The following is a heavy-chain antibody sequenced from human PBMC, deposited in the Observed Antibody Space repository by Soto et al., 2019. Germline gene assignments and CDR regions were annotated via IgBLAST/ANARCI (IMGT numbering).Heavy chain of an antibody. Sequence: ASVKVSCKASGYTFTNYLMHWVRRAPGQRLECMGWINAGNGNTKYSQKFQGRVTITRDTSASTAYMELSSLRSEDTAVYYCARGSGYYYWDDYWGQGALVTVSS. D-gene: IGHD3-22*01. CDR1: GYTFTNYL. J-gene: IGHJ4*02. CDR2: INAGNGNT. CDR3: ARGSGYYYWDDY. V-gene: IGHV1-3*01.